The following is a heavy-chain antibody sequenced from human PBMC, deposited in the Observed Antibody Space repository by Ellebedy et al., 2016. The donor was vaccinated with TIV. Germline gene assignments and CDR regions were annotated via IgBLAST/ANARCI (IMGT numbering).Heavy chain of an antibody. CDR2: IKPDGSEK. D-gene: IGHD4-23*01. Sequence: GESLKISCAASGFTFSSYWMSWVRQAPGKGLEWVANIKPDGSEKDYVDSVKGRFTISRDNAKNSLYLQMNSLRAEDTAVYYCARDPVGVGPAFDVWGQGTMVTVSS. V-gene: IGHV3-7*01. CDR1: GFTFSSYW. J-gene: IGHJ3*01. CDR3: ARDPVGVGPAFDV.